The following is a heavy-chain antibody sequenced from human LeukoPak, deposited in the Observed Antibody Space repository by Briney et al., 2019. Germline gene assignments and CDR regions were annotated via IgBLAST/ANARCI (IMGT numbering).Heavy chain of an antibody. D-gene: IGHD4-11*01. CDR1: GFTFSDYH. V-gene: IGHV3-11*06. Sequence: GGSLRLSCAASGFTFSDYHMNWVRQAPGKGLEWVSYISSSSSYTNYADSVKGRFTISRDNAKNSLYLQMNSLRDEDTAVYYCARAVDYNTKTDYWGQGTLVTVSS. CDR2: ISSSSSYT. J-gene: IGHJ4*02. CDR3: ARAVDYNTKTDY.